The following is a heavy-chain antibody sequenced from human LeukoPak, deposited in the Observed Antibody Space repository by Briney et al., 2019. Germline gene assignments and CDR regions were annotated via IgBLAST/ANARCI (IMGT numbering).Heavy chain of an antibody. CDR3: ARYTAMVAFHAHGFDI. V-gene: IGHV4-61*08. Sequence: SETLSLTCAVSGGSISSGGYSWSWIRQPPGKGLEWIGYIYYSGSTNYNPSLRSRVSISVDTSKNQFSLKLRSVTAADTAVYYCARYTAMVAFHAHGFDIWGKGTMVTVS. CDR1: GGSISSGGYS. CDR2: IYYSGST. J-gene: IGHJ3*02. D-gene: IGHD5-18*01.